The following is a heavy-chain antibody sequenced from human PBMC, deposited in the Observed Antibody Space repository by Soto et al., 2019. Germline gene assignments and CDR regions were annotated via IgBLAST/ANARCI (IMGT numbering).Heavy chain of an antibody. CDR1: GGSISSGGYY. V-gene: IGHV4-31*03. CDR2: IYYSGST. J-gene: IGHJ6*02. D-gene: IGHD3-22*01. CDR3: ARDQASYYYDSSGYYPYYYYGMDV. Sequence: SETPSLTCTVSGGSISSGGYYWSWIRQHPGKGLEWIGYIYYSGSTYYNPSLKSRVTISVDTSKNQFSLKLSSVTAADTAVYYCARDQASYYYDSSGYYPYYYYGMDVWGQGTTVTVSS.